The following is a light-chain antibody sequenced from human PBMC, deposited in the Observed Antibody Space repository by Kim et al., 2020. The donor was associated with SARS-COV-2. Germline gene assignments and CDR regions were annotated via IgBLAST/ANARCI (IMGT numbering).Light chain of an antibody. Sequence: GQSVTISCSVSGSNLGNNYVYWYQQVSGTAPRLLIYTDNKRPSGVPDRFSGSRSGTSASLAISGLRSEDEVDYYCATWDDSLNRVVFGGGTQLTVL. CDR2: TDN. CDR1: GSNLGNNY. CDR3: ATWDDSLNRVV. V-gene: IGLV1-47*01. J-gene: IGLJ2*01.